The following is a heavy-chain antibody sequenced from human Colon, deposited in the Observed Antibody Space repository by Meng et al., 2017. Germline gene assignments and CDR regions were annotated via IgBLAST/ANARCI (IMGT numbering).Heavy chain of an antibody. J-gene: IGHJ4*02. CDR1: GFTFSSYW. CDR2: IKQDGSEI. D-gene: IGHD6-19*01. V-gene: IGHV3-7*01. Sequence: GESLKISCAASGFTFSSYWMTWVRQAPGKGLEWVANIKQDGSEIYYVDSVKGRFTISRDNAENSLHLQMDSLRGEDTAIYYCVLGSGWSFKYWGQGTLVTVSS. CDR3: VLGSGWSFKY.